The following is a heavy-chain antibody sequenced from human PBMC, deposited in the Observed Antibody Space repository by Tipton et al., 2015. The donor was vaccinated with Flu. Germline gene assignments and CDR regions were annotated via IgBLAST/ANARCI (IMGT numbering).Heavy chain of an antibody. CDR3: ARNWGYDGTTPYALDV. V-gene: IGHV4-38-2*01. D-gene: IGHD5-12*01. Sequence: TLSLTCAVSGYSISSGYYWGWIRQPPGKGLEWIGNIYHSGSPYYNPSLKSRVTISVDTSKNQFSLKVTSVTAADTALYYCARNWGYDGTTPYALDVWGQGTMVTVSS. CDR2: IYHSGSP. CDR1: GYSISSGYY. J-gene: IGHJ3*01.